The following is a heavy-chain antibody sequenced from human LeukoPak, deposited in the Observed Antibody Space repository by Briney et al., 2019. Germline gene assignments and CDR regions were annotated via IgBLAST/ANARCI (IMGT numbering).Heavy chain of an antibody. J-gene: IGHJ4*02. CDR1: GGSISSYY. CDR3: ARLLSYDSSGYYHPKYYFDY. D-gene: IGHD3-22*01. V-gene: IGHV4-59*01. CDR2: IYYSGST. Sequence: PSETLSLTCTVSGGSISSYYWSWIRQPPGKGLEWIGYIYYSGSTNYNPSLKSRVTISVDTSKDQFSLKLSSVTAADTAVYYCARLLSYDSSGYYHPKYYFDYWGQGTLVTVSS.